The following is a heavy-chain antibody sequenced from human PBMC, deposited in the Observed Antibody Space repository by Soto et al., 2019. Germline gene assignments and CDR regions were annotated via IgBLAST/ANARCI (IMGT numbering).Heavy chain of an antibody. J-gene: IGHJ3*02. D-gene: IGHD5-12*01. CDR2: INPTGSMT. V-gene: IGHV1-46*01. CDR1: GYSFITSYH. Sequence: QVQLVQSGAEVKKPGASVKVSCKASGYSFITSYHMHWVRQAPGQGLEWLGIINPTGSMTRYSQNFQGRLTMTRDKSTATDYMELSNLTSEDSAVYFCARDTGYDHDAFDIWGQGTRVTVSS. CDR3: ARDTGYDHDAFDI.